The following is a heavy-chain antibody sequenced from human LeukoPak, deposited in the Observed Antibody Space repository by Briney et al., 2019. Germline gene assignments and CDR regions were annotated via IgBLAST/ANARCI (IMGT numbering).Heavy chain of an antibody. V-gene: IGHV3-23*01. Sequence: PGGSLRLSCAASGFTFNSYAMSWVRQAPGKGLEWVSTITDSGANTYYADSVKGRFTISRDNSGTTLFLQMNSLRAEDAALYYCAKAPPIITLIGFGYYFDSWGLGTLVTVSS. CDR1: GFTFNSYA. D-gene: IGHD3-22*01. J-gene: IGHJ4*02. CDR2: ITDSGANT. CDR3: AKAPPIITLIGFGYYFDS.